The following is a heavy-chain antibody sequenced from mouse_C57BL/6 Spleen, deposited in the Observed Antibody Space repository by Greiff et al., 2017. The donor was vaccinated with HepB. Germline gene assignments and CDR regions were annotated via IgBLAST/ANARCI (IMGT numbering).Heavy chain of an antibody. D-gene: IGHD1-1*01. Sequence: QVQLQQSGAELARPGASVKLSCKASGYTFTSYGISWVKQRTGQGLEWIGEIYPRSGNTYYNEKFKGKATLTADKSSSTAYMELRSLTSEDSAVYFCARVPITTVVATGTPYFDVWGTGTTVTVSS. J-gene: IGHJ1*03. V-gene: IGHV1-81*01. CDR2: IYPRSGNT. CDR1: GYTFTSYG. CDR3: ARVPITTVVATGTPYFDV.